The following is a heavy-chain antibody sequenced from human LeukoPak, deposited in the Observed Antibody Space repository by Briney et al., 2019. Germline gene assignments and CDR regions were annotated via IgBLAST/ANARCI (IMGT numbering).Heavy chain of an antibody. V-gene: IGHV1-69*04. J-gene: IGHJ4*02. CDR2: IIPILGIA. D-gene: IGHD3-22*01. CDR1: GGTFSSYA. CDR3: ARVFGYYYDSSGYYYGY. Sequence: SVKVSCKASGGTFSSYAISWVRQAPGQGLEWMGRIIPILGIANYAQKFQGRVTITADKSTSTAYMELSSLRSEDTAVYCCARVFGYYYDSSGYYYGYWGQGTLVTVSS.